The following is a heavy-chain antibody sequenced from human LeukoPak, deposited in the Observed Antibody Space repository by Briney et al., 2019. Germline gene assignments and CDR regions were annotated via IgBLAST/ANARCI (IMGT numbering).Heavy chain of an antibody. D-gene: IGHD3-3*01. J-gene: IGHJ4*02. Sequence: SETLSLTCAVSGGSISSSSYYWGWIRQPPGKGLGRVGSIQDIARAYYNPSLKSRVTISVDTYTNQFSRKLGSVIAADTAMYDCARITDFWSGYYDYWGQGTLVTVSS. CDR1: GGSISSSSYY. CDR3: ARITDFWSGYYDY. CDR2: IQDIARA. V-gene: IGHV4-39*07.